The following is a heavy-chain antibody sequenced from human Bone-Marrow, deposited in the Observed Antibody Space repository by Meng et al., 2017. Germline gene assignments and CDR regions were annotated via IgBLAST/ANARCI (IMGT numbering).Heavy chain of an antibody. Sequence: EVQLVESGGGLVQPGGSLRLSCAASGFTFSSNWMHWVRQVPGKGLEWVSTISGSGGSTHYADSVKGRFTISRDNSKNTLYLQMNSLRAEDTAVYYCAKVKYQLLPFDYWGQGTLVTVSS. J-gene: IGHJ4*02. V-gene: IGHV3-23*04. CDR3: AKVKYQLLPFDY. CDR2: ISGSGGST. D-gene: IGHD2-2*01. CDR1: GFTFSSNW.